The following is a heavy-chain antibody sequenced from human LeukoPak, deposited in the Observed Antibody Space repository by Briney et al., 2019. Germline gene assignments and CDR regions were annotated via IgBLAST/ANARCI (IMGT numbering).Heavy chain of an antibody. J-gene: IGHJ5*02. CDR1: VYTLTELS. Sequence: ASVKVSCKVSVYTLTELSMHWVRQAPGKGLEWMGGFDPEDGETIYAQKFQGRVTMTEDTSTDTAYMELSSLRSEDAAVYYCATVAGAGGWFDPWGQGTLVTVSS. D-gene: IGHD1-26*01. CDR2: FDPEDGET. CDR3: ATVAGAGGWFDP. V-gene: IGHV1-24*01.